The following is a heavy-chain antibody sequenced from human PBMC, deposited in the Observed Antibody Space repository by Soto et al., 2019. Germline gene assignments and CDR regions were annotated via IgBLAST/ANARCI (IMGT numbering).Heavy chain of an antibody. V-gene: IGHV1-18*01. Sequence: QVQLVQSGAEVKKHGASVKVSCKASGYTFTSYGLSWVRQAPGQGLEWMGWISAYNGNTNYAQKLQGRVTMTTDTSTSTAYMELRSLRSDDTAVYYGASTPGGSYSSVFLDYWGQGTLVTVSS. J-gene: IGHJ4*02. CDR2: ISAYNGNT. CDR3: ASTPGGSYSSVFLDY. D-gene: IGHD1-26*01. CDR1: GYTFTSYG.